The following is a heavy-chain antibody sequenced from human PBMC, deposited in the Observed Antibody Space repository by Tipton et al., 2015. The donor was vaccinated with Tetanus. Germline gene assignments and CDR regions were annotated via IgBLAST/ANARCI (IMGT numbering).Heavy chain of an antibody. CDR2: IYSGGDT. D-gene: IGHD4-23*01. Sequence: SLRLSCAASGFTVTGNYMSWVRQAPGKGLEWVSAIYSGGDTYYADSVKGRFTISRDNSKNTLYLQMNSLRVEDTAVYYCTRDSHPTTGIIPSWGQGTLVTVSS. CDR1: GFTVTGNY. J-gene: IGHJ5*02. V-gene: IGHV3-53*01. CDR3: TRDSHPTTGIIPS.